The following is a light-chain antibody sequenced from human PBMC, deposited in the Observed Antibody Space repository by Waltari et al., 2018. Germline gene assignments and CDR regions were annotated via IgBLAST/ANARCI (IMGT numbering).Light chain of an antibody. CDR1: QGINRE. CDR2: TAS. Sequence: DIQMTQSPSSLSASVGDRVTVTCRASQGINRELSRYQQKPGKAPTLLIYTASSLQTGVSSRFSGSGSGTYFTLTISRLQPEDVATYYCQQDSATPLTFGGGTKVEIK. CDR3: QQDSATPLT. J-gene: IGKJ4*01. V-gene: IGKV1-39*01.